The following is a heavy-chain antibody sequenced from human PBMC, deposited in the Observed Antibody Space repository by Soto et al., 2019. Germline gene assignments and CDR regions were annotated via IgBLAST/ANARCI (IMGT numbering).Heavy chain of an antibody. V-gene: IGHV4-59*01. CDR2: IYHSGST. J-gene: IGHJ4*02. Sequence: QVQLQESGPGLVKPSETLSLTCTVSGDSISDYYWSWIRQPPGKGLEWIGYIYHSGSTSYNPSLKSRVTISLDAYKIQFCLKLNSVTAADTAVYYCARASRSYFAYWGQGTLVTVSS. CDR1: GDSISDYY. CDR3: ARASRSYFAY.